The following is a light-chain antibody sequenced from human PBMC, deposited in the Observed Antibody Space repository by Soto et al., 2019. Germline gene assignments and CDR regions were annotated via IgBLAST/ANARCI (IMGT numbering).Light chain of an antibody. J-gene: IGLJ2*01. CDR1: SSDVGGYNY. CDR3: VSYTSSSTLV. CDR2: EVS. V-gene: IGLV2-14*01. Sequence: QSVLTQPASVSGSPGQSFTISCTGTSSDVGGYNYVSWYQQHPDKAPKLMIYEVSNRPSGVSNRFSGSKSGNTASLTISGLQAEDEADYYCVSYTSSSTLVFGGGTKLTVL.